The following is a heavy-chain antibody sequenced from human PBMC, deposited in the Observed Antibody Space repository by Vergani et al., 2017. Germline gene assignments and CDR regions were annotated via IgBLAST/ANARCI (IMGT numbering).Heavy chain of an antibody. J-gene: IGHJ4*02. Sequence: QVQLQESGPGLVKPSETLSLICSVSGRSISSYYWSWNRQPPGKGLEWIGYISYSGSTNYNPSLQSRVTISGDTSKNQFSLKLNSVTAADTAVYYCARSLDSYGYPPFDYWGQGTLVTVSA. CDR3: ARSLDSYGYPPFDY. CDR2: ISYSGST. CDR1: GRSISSYY. D-gene: IGHD5-18*01. V-gene: IGHV4-59*01.